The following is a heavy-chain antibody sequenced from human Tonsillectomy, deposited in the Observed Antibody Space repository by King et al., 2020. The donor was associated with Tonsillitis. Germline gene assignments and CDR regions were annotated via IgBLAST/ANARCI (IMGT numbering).Heavy chain of an antibody. CDR2: INHRGST. Sequence: VQLQQWGARLLKPSETLSLTCAVYGGSFSGYYWTWIRQVPGKGLEWIGEINHRGSTNYNPSLKSRVTMSVDTSKNQVSLKLRSVTAADTAVYYCARGKYDVWSGYPDYFDYWGQGTLVTVSS. CDR3: ARGKYDVWSGYPDYFDY. V-gene: IGHV4-34*01. CDR1: GGSFSGYY. D-gene: IGHD3-3*01. J-gene: IGHJ4*02.